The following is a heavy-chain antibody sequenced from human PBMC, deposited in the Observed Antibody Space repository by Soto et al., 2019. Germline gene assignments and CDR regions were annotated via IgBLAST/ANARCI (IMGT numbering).Heavy chain of an antibody. Sequence: SETLSLTCTVSGASISGFYWSWIRKSAGKGLEWIGRIYATGTTDYNPSLKSRVMMSVDTSKKQFSLKLRSVTAADTAVYYCVRDAQKPLRDWFEPWGQGSSVTV. V-gene: IGHV4-4*07. J-gene: IGHJ5*02. CDR1: GASISGFY. CDR3: VRDAQKPLRDWFEP. CDR2: IYATGTT. D-gene: IGHD3-16*01.